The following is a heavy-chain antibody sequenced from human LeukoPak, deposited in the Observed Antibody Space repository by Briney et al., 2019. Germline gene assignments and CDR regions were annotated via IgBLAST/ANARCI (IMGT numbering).Heavy chain of an antibody. Sequence: GGSLRLSCAVSVFTPSGNYMSWIRQAPGKGLEWVSLIYSDDTTLYADSVKGRFTISRDISKNTLYLQMSSLRAEDTAVYYCARRAGGYSHPYDFWGQGVLVTVSS. CDR2: IYSDDTT. V-gene: IGHV3-53*01. CDR1: VFTPSGNY. CDR3: ARRAGGYSHPYDF. D-gene: IGHD4-23*01. J-gene: IGHJ4*02.